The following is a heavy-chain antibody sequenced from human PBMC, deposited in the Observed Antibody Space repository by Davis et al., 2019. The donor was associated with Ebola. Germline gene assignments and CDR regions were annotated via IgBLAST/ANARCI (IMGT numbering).Heavy chain of an antibody. D-gene: IGHD3-3*01. J-gene: IGHJ6*02. CDR1: GFTFSSYA. Sequence: GGSLRLSCAAPGFTFSSYAMHWVRQAPGKGLEWVAVISYDGSNKYYADSVKGRFTISRDNSKNTLYLQMNSLRAEDTAVYYCARGSVDDFWSGYYTYYGMDVWGQGTTVTVSS. V-gene: IGHV3-30-3*01. CDR2: ISYDGSNK. CDR3: ARGSVDDFWSGYYTYYGMDV.